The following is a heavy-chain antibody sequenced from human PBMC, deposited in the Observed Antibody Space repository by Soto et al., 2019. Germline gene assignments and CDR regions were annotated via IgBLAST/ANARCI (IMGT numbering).Heavy chain of an antibody. J-gene: IGHJ6*01. V-gene: IGHV1-18*01. CDR3: AREMRSYYDFWSGPKYYGMDV. D-gene: IGHD3-3*01. CDR1: GYTFTSYG. CDR2: ISAYNGNT. Sequence: ASVKVSCKASGYTFTSYGISWVRQAPGQGLERMGWISAYNGNTNYAQKLQGRVTMTTDTSTSTASMELRSLRSDDTAGYYCAREMRSYYDFWSGPKYYGMDVWGQGSTVTVS.